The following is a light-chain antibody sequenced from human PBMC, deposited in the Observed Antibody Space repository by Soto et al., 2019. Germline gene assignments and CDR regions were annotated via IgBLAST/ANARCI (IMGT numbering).Light chain of an antibody. V-gene: IGLV2-11*01. CDR1: SSEVGGYNY. Sequence: QSALTQPRSVSGSPGQSVTISCTGTSSEVGGYNYVSWYQQHPGKAPKLMIYDVSKRPSGVPDRFSGSKSGNTASLTISGLQAEDEDYYYCCSYAGSSFWVFGAGTKVTVL. J-gene: IGLJ1*01. CDR3: CSYAGSSFWV. CDR2: DVS.